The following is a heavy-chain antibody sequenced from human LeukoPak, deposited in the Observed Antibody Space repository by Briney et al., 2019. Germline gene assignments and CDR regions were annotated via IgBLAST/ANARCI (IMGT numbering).Heavy chain of an antibody. CDR3: AKSIAYYFDY. J-gene: IGHJ4*02. CDR1: GLTFGGYA. V-gene: IGHV3-30-3*02. CDR2: ISYDGSNK. Sequence: GGSLRLSCAASGLTFGGYAMHWVRQAPGKGPEWLAAISYDGSNKYYADSVKGRFTISRDNSKNTLYLQMNSLRAEDTAVYYCAKSIAYYFDYWGQGTLVTVSS.